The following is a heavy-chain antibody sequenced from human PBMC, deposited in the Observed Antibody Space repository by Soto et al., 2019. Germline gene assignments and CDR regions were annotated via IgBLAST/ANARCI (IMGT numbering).Heavy chain of an antibody. D-gene: IGHD3-10*01. Sequence: ASVKVSCKASGYTFTSYAMHWVRQAPGQRLEWIGWIVVGSGNTNYAQKFQERVTITRDMSTSTAYMELSSLRSEDTAVYYCAALLWFGELLYDAGYWGQGTLVTVSS. CDR3: AALLWFGELLYDAGY. V-gene: IGHV1-58*02. J-gene: IGHJ4*02. CDR2: IVVGSGNT. CDR1: GYTFTSYA.